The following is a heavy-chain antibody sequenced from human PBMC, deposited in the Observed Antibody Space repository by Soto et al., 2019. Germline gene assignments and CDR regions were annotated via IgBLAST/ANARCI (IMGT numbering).Heavy chain of an antibody. D-gene: IGHD3-16*02. J-gene: IGHJ4*02. CDR2: ISGSGDST. CDR3: AKAARLGELSQIDY. V-gene: IGHV3-23*01. Sequence: GGSLRLSCAASGFTFSSYAMSWVRQAPGKGLEWVSAISGSGDSTYYADSVKGRFTISRDNSKNTLDLQVNSLRVEDTAVYYCAKAARLGELSQIDYWGQGTLVTVSS. CDR1: GFTFSSYA.